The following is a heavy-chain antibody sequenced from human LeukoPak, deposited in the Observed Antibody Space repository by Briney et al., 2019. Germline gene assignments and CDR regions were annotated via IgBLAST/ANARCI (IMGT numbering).Heavy chain of an antibody. D-gene: IGHD5-12*01. CDR3: ARDPRDIVATLDY. CDR2: IGISSNKI. J-gene: IGHJ4*02. Sequence: AGGSLRLSCAASGFTLRSYTMNWVRQAPGKGLEWVSSIGISSNKIYYADSVKGRFIISRDNAKNSVYLQMNSLRAEDTAVYYCARDPRDIVATLDYWGQGTLVTVSS. CDR1: GFTLRSYT. V-gene: IGHV3-21*01.